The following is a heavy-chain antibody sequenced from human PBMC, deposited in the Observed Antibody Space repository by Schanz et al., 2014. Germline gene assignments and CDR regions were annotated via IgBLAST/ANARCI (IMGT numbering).Heavy chain of an antibody. CDR1: GGTFSSYT. CDR2: IIPVLNIA. Sequence: QVQLVQSGAEVKKPGASVKVSCKTSGGTFSSYTISWMRQAPGQGLEWMGKIIPVLNIATYAQRFQGRVSITADTSTNTAYMELTSLRSEDTAVYYCAGTYCSSTSCYTGYYYMDVWGKGTTXTVSS. J-gene: IGHJ6*03. CDR3: AGTYCSSTSCYTGYYYMDV. V-gene: IGHV1-69*02. D-gene: IGHD2-2*02.